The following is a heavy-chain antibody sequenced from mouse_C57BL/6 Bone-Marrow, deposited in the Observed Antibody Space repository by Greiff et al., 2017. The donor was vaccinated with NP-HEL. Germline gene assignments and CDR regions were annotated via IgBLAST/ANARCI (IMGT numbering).Heavy chain of an antibody. V-gene: IGHV14-2*01. CDR1: GFNIKDYY. D-gene: IGHD1-1*01. CDR2: IDPEDGET. Sequence: EVQLQESGAELVKPGASVKLSCTASGFNIKDYYMHWVKQRTEQGLEWIGRIDPEDGETKYAPKCQGKATITADPSSNTAYLQRSSLTAEDTAVYYCARDYGSFYYYAMDYWGQGTSVTVSS. J-gene: IGHJ4*01. CDR3: ARDYGSFYYYAMDY.